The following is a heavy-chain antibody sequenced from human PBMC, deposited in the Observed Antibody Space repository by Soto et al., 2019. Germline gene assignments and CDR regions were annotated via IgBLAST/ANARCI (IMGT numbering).Heavy chain of an antibody. D-gene: IGHD6-13*01. Sequence: QVQLVQSGAEVKKPGASVKVSCKASGYTFTSYDINWVRQATGQGLEWRGWMNPNSGNTGYAQKFQAKVTMTRNTSISTAYMELSSLRSEDTAVYYCARHSSSWYEGWFDPWGQGTLVTVSS. CDR2: MNPNSGNT. CDR3: ARHSSSWYEGWFDP. V-gene: IGHV1-8*01. CDR1: GYTFTSYD. J-gene: IGHJ5*02.